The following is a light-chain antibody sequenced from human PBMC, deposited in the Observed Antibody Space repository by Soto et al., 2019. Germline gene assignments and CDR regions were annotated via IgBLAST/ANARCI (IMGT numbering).Light chain of an antibody. CDR3: QQYNNWPPIT. CDR1: QSVNSLF. Sequence: EIVLTQSTGTLSFSPGERATLSCRAGQSVNSLFFGWHQQKPGQAPRLLIYGAYTRATGIPARFSGSGSGTEFTPTISSLQSEDFAVYYCQQYNNWPPITCGQGTRLEIK. J-gene: IGKJ5*01. V-gene: IGKV3-15*01. CDR2: GAY.